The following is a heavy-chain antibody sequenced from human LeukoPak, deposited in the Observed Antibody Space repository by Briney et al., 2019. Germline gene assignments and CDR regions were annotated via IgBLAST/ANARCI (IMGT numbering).Heavy chain of an antibody. J-gene: IGHJ6*02. CDR1: GGPISSYY. D-gene: IGHD5-18*01. CDR2: IYYSGST. CDR3: ASIGGTAMPPGYYGMDV. Sequence: PSETLSLTCTVSGGPISSYYWSWIRQPPGKGLEWIGYIYYSGSTNYNPSLKSRVTISVDTSKNQFSLKLSSVTAADTAVYYCASIGGTAMPPGYYGMDVWGQGTTVTVSS. V-gene: IGHV4-59*01.